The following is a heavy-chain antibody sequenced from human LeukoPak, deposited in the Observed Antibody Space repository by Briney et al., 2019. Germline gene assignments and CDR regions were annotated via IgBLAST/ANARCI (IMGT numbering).Heavy chain of an antibody. CDR1: GYTFTGYY. J-gene: IGHJ3*02. D-gene: IGHD2-2*01. Sequence: GASVKVSCKASGYTFTGYYMHWVRQAPGQGLEWMGWINPNSGGTNYAQKFQGRVTMTRDTSISTAYMELSRLRSDDTAVYYCARVLGGYCSSTSCPDAFDIWGQGTMVTVSS. CDR2: INPNSGGT. CDR3: ARVLGGYCSSTSCPDAFDI. V-gene: IGHV1-2*02.